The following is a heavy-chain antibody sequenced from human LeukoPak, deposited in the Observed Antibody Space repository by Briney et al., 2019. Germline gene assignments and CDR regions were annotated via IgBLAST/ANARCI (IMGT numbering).Heavy chain of an antibody. CDR1: GGSISTSSYY. J-gene: IGHJ4*02. Sequence: PPETLSLTCTVSGGSISTSSYYWGWIRQSPGKGLEWIGNVYHSGNTYYNPSLSGRVTISMDTSKNQFSLSLSPVTAADTAVYYCARVPPLAGIDYWGQGTLVTVSS. V-gene: IGHV4-39*07. D-gene: IGHD6-19*01. CDR3: ARVPPLAGIDY. CDR2: VYHSGNT.